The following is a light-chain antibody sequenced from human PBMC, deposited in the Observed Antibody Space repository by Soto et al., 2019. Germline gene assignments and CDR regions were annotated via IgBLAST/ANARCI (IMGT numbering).Light chain of an antibody. V-gene: IGLV1-44*01. CDR3: AAWDDSLNGPV. J-gene: IGLJ2*01. CDR1: SSNIGSNT. Sequence: QAVVTQPPSASGTPGQRVTISCSGSSSNIGSNTVNWYQQLPGTAPKLLIYSNNQRPSGVPDRFSGSKSGTSASLAISGLQPEDEADYYCAAWDDSLNGPVFGGGTKVTVL. CDR2: SNN.